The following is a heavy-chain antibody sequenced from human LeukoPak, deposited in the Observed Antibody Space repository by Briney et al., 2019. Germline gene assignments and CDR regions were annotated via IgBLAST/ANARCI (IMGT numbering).Heavy chain of an antibody. CDR2: IKQDGSEK. J-gene: IGHJ5*02. V-gene: IGHV3-7*01. CDR3: ARHGGYSSSSGWFDP. CDR1: GFTFSSYW. D-gene: IGHD6-6*01. Sequence: GGSLRLSCAASGFTFSSYWMSWVRQAPGKGLEWVANIKQDGSEKYYVDSVKGRFTISRDNAKNSLYLQMNSLRAEDTAVYYCARHGGYSSSSGWFDPWGQGTLVTVSS.